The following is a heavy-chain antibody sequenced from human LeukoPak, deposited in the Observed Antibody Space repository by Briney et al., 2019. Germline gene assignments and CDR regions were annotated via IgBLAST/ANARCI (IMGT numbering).Heavy chain of an antibody. D-gene: IGHD3-10*02. CDR1: GGSISSSSYY. CDR2: IYYSGST. J-gene: IGHJ4*02. Sequence: SETLSLTCTVSGGSISSSSYYWGWIRQPPGKGLEWIGSIYYSGSTYYNPSLKSRVTISVDTSKNQFSLKLSSVTAADTAVYYCARHVARVHPRGGFDYWGQGTLVTVSS. CDR3: ARHVARVHPRGGFDY. V-gene: IGHV4-39*01.